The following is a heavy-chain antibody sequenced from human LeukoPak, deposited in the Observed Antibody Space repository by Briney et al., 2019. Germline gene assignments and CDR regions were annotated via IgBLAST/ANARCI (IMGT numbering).Heavy chain of an antibody. Sequence: GGSLRLSCAASGFTFGSYSMNWVRQAPGKGLEWVSYIDPSSFTIHYAGSVKGRFTISRDNARNSLYLQMNSLRAEDTAVYYCARAAYSSGPDYWGQGTLVTVSS. CDR3: ARAAYSSGPDY. V-gene: IGHV3-48*01. J-gene: IGHJ4*02. CDR1: GFTFGSYS. CDR2: IDPSSFTI. D-gene: IGHD6-19*01.